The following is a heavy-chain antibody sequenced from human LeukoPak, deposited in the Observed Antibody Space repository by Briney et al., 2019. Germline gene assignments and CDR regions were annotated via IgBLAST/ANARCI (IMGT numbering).Heavy chain of an antibody. J-gene: IGHJ4*02. V-gene: IGHV3-23*01. CDR1: GFTFSNFA. CDR2: ISGSGGDT. D-gene: IGHD2-21*01. Sequence: PGGSLRLSCAASGFTFSNFAMSWVRQAPGKGLEWVSAISGSGGDTYYAYSFKGLFTISRDNAKSTLYLQMNSLRAEDTALYYCAKDTLLLLYWGQGTLVTVSS. CDR3: AKDTLLLLY.